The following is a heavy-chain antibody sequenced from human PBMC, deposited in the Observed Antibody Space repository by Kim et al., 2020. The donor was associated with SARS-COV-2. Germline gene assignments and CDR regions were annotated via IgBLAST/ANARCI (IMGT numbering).Heavy chain of an antibody. CDR1: GGTFSSYA. V-gene: IGHV1-69*13. CDR3: ARLTNSGYDSNYYYGMDV. CDR2: IIPIFGTA. D-gene: IGHD5-12*01. Sequence: SVKVSCKASGGTFSSYAISWVRQAPGQGLEWMGGIIPIFGTANYAQKFQGRVTNTADESTSTAYMELSSLRSEDTAVYYCARLTNSGYDSNYYYGMDVWGQGTTVTVSS. J-gene: IGHJ6*02.